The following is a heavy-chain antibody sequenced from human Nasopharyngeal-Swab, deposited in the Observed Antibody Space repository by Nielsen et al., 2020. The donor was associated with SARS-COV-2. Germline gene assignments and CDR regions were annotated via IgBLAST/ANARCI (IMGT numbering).Heavy chain of an antibody. J-gene: IGHJ4*02. CDR2: IGDKAHNYAT. CDR3: TTDYYFDY. Sequence: VRQMPGKGLEWVGRIGDKAHNYATTYAASVKGRFTISRDDSKNTAFLQMDSLKTEDTALYYCTTDYYFDYWGQGTLVTVSP. V-gene: IGHV3-73*01.